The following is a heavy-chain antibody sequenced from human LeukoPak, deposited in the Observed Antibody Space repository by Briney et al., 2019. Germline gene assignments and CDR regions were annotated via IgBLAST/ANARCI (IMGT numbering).Heavy chain of an antibody. Sequence: VASVKVSCKASGYTFTSYDINWVRQATGQGLEWMGWMNPNSGSTGYAQKFQGRVTMTRNTSISTAYMELSSLRSEDTAVYYCARVDCSGGSCYSGPEFDYWGQGTLVTVSS. V-gene: IGHV1-8*01. J-gene: IGHJ4*02. CDR2: MNPNSGST. D-gene: IGHD2-15*01. CDR1: GYTFTSYD. CDR3: ARVDCSGGSCYSGPEFDY.